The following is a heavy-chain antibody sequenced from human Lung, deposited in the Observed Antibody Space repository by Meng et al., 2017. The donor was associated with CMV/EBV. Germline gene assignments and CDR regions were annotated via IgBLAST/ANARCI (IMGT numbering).Heavy chain of an antibody. CDR1: GYSFTGGYY. CDR2: INTKRGGP. D-gene: IGHD4-11*01. V-gene: IGHV1-2*02. J-gene: IGHJ4*02. CDR3: ARGPTVTRVDY. Sequence: ASVKVSCKGSGYSFTGGYYMHWVRQAPGQGLEWMGWINTKRGGPNYGEKFQGRVTMTRDTSISTVYMEVSRLRPDDTAVYYCARGPTVTRVDYWGQGTLVTVSS.